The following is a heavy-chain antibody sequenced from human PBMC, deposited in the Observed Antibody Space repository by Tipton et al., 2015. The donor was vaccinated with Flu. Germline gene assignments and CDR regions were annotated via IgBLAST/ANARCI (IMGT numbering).Heavy chain of an antibody. D-gene: IGHD6-19*01. CDR2: IFHTGTT. CDR3: ARDRWEYSSGFDS. CDR1: GYSISSGYY. Sequence: TLSLTCAVSGYSISSGYYWGWIRQPPGKGLEWIGSIFHTGTTNYNPSLKSRVTISVDTSKNQFSLKLTSMAAADTAVYYCARDRWEYSSGFDSWGQGTLVTVSP. V-gene: IGHV4-38-2*02. J-gene: IGHJ4*02.